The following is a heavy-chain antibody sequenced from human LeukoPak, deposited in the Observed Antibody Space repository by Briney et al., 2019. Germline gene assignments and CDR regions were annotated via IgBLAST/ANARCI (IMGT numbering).Heavy chain of an antibody. CDR2: VSFEGSNK. V-gene: IGHV3-30*18. D-gene: IGHD3-10*01. J-gene: IGHJ4*02. CDR3: AKDMGYYYGSGSYPPENDY. CDR1: GFTFSRYG. Sequence: GWSLRLSCAASGFTFSRYGMHWVRQAPGKGLEWVAVVSFEGSNKYYADSVKGRFTISRDNSKNTLSLQMNSLRAEDTAVYYCAKDMGYYYGSGSYPPENDYWGQGTLVTVSS.